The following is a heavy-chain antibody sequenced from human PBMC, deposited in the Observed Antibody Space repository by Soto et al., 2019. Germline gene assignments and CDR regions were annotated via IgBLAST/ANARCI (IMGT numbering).Heavy chain of an antibody. Sequence: DVQLLESGGGLVQPGGSLRLSCAASGFTFSSYAMSWVRQAPGKGLAWVSGKIGGGGSTDYADSVKGRFTISRDNSKNTLYLQMNSLRAEDTAVYYCAKDYNSSNYYYYYAIDVWGRGTKVTVSS. J-gene: IGHJ6*02. V-gene: IGHV3-23*01. CDR3: AKDYNSSNYYYYYAIDV. CDR2: KIGGGGST. CDR1: GFTFSSYA. D-gene: IGHD6-6*01.